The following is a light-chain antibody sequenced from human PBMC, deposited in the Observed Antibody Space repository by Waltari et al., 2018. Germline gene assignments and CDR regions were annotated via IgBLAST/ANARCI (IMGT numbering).Light chain of an antibody. CDR1: SSDIGRYDI. V-gene: IGLV2-23*02. CDR3: CSYAGNYVWV. J-gene: IGLJ3*02. Sequence: QSALTQPAAVSGSPGQSVTISCTGASSDIGRYDIGSWYQQHPGNAPKLVISDVSKRPSGVSDRFSGSKSGDTASLTISGLQFEDEADYYCCSYAGNYVWVFGGGTRLTVL. CDR2: DVS.